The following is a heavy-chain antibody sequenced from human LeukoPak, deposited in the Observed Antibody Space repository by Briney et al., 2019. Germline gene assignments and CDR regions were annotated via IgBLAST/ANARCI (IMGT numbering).Heavy chain of an antibody. CDR1: GGSISSSSYY. V-gene: IGHV4-39*07. J-gene: IGHJ4*02. Sequence: SETLSLTCTVSGGSISSSSYYWGWIRQPPGKGLEWIGSIYYSGSTYYNPSLKSRVTISVDTSKNQFSLKLSSVTAADTAVYYCARVAVVPAAMWFDYWGQGTLVTVSS. D-gene: IGHD2-2*01. CDR3: ARVAVVPAAMWFDY. CDR2: IYYSGST.